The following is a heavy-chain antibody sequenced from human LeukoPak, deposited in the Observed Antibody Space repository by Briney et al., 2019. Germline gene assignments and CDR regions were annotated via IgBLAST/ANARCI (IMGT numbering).Heavy chain of an antibody. D-gene: IGHD3-10*01. V-gene: IGHV4-39*01. CDR1: GDSISSTSYY. Sequence: SETLSLTCTVSGDSISSTSYYWGWIRQPPGKGLEWIGSNSGSTYYNPSLKSRVTISLDTSKNQLSLKLSSVTAADTAVYYCARAFPHIPYYYGSGSYRGRYYFDYWGQGTLVTVPS. CDR2: NSGST. J-gene: IGHJ4*02. CDR3: ARAFPHIPYYYGSGSYRGRYYFDY.